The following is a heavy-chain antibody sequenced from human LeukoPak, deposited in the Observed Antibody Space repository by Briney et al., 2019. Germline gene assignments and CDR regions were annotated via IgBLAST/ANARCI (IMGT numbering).Heavy chain of an antibody. CDR3: TRHAGDLATIKIDF. CDR1: GYSFTSYF. D-gene: IGHD7-27*01. Sequence: GESLKISCKASGYSFTSYFIVWVRQMPGQGLEWVGTVYPADSDTTYSPSFQGQVTISVDKSIKTAYLQWSNLKVSDTATYYCTRHAGDLATIKIDFWGQGTLVTVSS. CDR2: VYPADSDT. J-gene: IGHJ4*02. V-gene: IGHV5-51*01.